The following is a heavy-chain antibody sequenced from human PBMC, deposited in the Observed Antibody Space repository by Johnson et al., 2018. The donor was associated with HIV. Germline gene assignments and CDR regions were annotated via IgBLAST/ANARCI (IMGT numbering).Heavy chain of an antibody. V-gene: IGHV3-30*02. CDR1: GFTFSSYG. J-gene: IGHJ3*02. CDR2: IRYDGSNK. D-gene: IGHD7-27*01. CDR3: ARESRLGPLAHAFDI. Sequence: QVQLVESGGGVVQPGRSLRLSCAASGFTFSSYGMHWVRQAPGKGLEWVAFIRYDGSNKYYADSVKGRFTISRDNSKNTLYLQMNSLRAEDTAVYYCARESRLGPLAHAFDIWGQGTMVTVSS.